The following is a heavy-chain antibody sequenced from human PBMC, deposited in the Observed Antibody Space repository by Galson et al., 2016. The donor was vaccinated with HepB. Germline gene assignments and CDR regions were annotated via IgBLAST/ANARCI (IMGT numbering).Heavy chain of an antibody. CDR3: ARGFCGGTSCYGGFYYGMDV. Sequence: SLRLSCAASGFSVTRNYMTWVRQAPGKGLEWVSVLYGIGTTYYADSVQGRFTISRDDDQTTLFLQMDRLRPEDTATYFCARGFCGGTSCYGGFYYGMDVWGKGTRVIVSS. J-gene: IGHJ6*04. D-gene: IGHD2-2*01. V-gene: IGHV3-66*02. CDR2: LYGIGTT. CDR1: GFSVTRNY.